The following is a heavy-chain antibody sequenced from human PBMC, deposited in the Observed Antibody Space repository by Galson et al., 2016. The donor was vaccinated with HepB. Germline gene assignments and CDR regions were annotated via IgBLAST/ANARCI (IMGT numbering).Heavy chain of an antibody. J-gene: IGHJ4*02. V-gene: IGHV3-23*01. CDR1: GFTFSNYA. Sequence: SLRLSCAASGFTFSNYAMSWVRQAPGRGLEWVSTISGTGGSTYYADSVKGRFKISRDNSKNMLHLQMSNLRVENTAVFYCAKGRTAAADYYFGYWGRGTLVSVSS. CDR3: AKGRTAAADYYFGY. CDR2: ISGTGGST. D-gene: IGHD6-13*01.